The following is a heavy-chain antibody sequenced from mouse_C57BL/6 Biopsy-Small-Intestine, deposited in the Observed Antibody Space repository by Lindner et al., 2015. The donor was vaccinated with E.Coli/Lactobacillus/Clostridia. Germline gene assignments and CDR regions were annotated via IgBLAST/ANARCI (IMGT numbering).Heavy chain of an antibody. CDR3: TSGALLSMDY. D-gene: IGHD2-10*01. J-gene: IGHJ4*01. Sequence: VQLQGSGAELVRPGASVKLSCTASGFNIKDDYMHWVKQRPEQGLEWIGWIDPENGDTEYASKFQGKATITADTSSNTAYLQLSSLTSEDTAVYYCTSGALLSMDYWGQGTSVTVSS. V-gene: IGHV14-4*01. CDR1: GFNIKDDY. CDR2: IDPENGDT.